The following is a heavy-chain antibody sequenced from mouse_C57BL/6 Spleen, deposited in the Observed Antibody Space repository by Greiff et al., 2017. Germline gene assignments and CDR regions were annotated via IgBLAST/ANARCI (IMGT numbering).Heavy chain of an antibody. D-gene: IGHD4-1*01. V-gene: IGHV5-17*01. CDR3: ARPRDWPRDYAMDY. CDR1: GFTFSDYG. J-gene: IGHJ4*01. CDR2: ISSGSSTI. Sequence: EVKLVESGGGLVKPGGSLKLSCAASGFTFSDYGMHWVRQAPEKGLEWVAYISSGSSTIYYADTVNGRFTISRDNAKNTLFLQMTSLRSEDTAMYYCARPRDWPRDYAMDYWGQGTSVTVSS.